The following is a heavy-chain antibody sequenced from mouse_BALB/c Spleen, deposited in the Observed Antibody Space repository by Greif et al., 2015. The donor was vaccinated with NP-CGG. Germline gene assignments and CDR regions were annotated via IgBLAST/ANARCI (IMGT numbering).Heavy chain of an antibody. V-gene: IGHV14-3*02. CDR2: IAPANGDI. CDR1: GFTIKDTY. Sequence: EVMLVESGAELVKPGASVKLSCTASGFTIKDTYMHWVKQRPEQGLEWIGRIAPANGDIKYDPKFQGKATITVDTSSNTASLHLTGLTSEDTAVYFCANAYYMSLGFAYWGQGTLVTVSA. J-gene: IGHJ3*01. CDR3: ANAYYMSLGFAY. D-gene: IGHD6-5*01.